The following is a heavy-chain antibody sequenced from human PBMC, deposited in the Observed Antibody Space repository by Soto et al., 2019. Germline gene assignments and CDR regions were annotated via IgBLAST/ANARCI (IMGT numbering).Heavy chain of an antibody. CDR2: INPSGGGT. V-gene: IGHV1-46*01. D-gene: IGHD4-17*01. CDR1: GYTFSNYY. J-gene: IGHJ6*02. Sequence: QVHLVQSGAEVKKPGASVTFPCKASGYTFSNYYMHWVRQAPGQGLEWVGIINPSGGGTTYAQNYQGRVTMTRDTSTSTVYMELNSLRSEDRAVYYCARGPKLADFGDRGYYGMDVWGHGTTVTVSS. CDR3: ARGPKLADFGDRGYYGMDV.